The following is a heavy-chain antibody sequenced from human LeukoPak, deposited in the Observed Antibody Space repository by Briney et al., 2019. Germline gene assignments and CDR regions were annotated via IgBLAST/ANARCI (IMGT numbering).Heavy chain of an antibody. CDR2: ISGSGGST. J-gene: IGHJ5*02. D-gene: IGHD4-17*01. CDR3: AKDLPDYGDYIEGS. Sequence: GGSLRLSCAASGFTFSSYAMSWVRQAPGKGLEWVSAISGSGGSTYYADSVKGRFTFSRDNSKKTLYLQMNSLRAEDTAVYYCAKDLPDYGDYIEGSWGQGTLVTVSS. V-gene: IGHV3-23*01. CDR1: GFTFSSYA.